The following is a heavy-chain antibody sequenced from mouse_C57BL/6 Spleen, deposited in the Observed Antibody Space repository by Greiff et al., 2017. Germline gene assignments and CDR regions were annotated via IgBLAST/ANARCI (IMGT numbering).Heavy chain of an antibody. Sequence: EVQLQQSGPELVKPGASVKIPCKASGYTFTDYNMDWVKQSHGKSLEWIGDINPNNGGTIYNQKFKGKATLTVDKSSSTAYMELRSLTSEDTAVYYCARWLRRGSYYAMDYWGQGTSVTVSS. CDR1: GYTFTDYN. CDR3: ARWLRRGSYYAMDY. D-gene: IGHD2-2*01. CDR2: INPNNGGT. J-gene: IGHJ4*01. V-gene: IGHV1-18*01.